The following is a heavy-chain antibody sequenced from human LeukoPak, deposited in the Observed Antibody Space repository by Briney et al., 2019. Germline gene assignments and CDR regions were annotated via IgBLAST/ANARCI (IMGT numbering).Heavy chain of an antibody. CDR1: GFTFSDHY. CDR3: ARGSYTYGRDAFDM. CDR2: INGDGSTT. Sequence: GGSLRLSCAASGFTFSDHYMDWVRQAPGKGLVCVARINGDGSTTTYADSVKGRFTVSRDNAKTTVYLQMNSLRVEDTAVYYCARGSYTYGRDAFDMWGQGTMVTVVS. D-gene: IGHD3-10*01. V-gene: IGHV3-74*03. J-gene: IGHJ3*02.